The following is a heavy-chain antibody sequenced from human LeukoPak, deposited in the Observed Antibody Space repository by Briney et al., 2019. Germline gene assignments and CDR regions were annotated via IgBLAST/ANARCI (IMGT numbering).Heavy chain of an antibody. V-gene: IGHV4-61*02. CDR1: GGSISCGSYY. CDR3: ARDVVNNWNDADYFDY. Sequence: SETLSLTCTVSGGSISCGSYYWSWIRQPAGKGLEWIGRIYTSGSTNYNPSLKSRVTVSVDTSKNQFSLKLSSVTAADTAVYYCARDVVNNWNDADYFDYWGQGTLVTVSS. J-gene: IGHJ4*02. D-gene: IGHD1-1*01. CDR2: IYTSGST.